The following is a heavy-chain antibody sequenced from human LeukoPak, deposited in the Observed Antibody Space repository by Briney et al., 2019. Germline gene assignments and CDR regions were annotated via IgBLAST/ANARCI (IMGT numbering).Heavy chain of an antibody. CDR1: GGSISSYY. J-gene: IGHJ4*02. CDR3: ARVICSSTSCYPDY. V-gene: IGHV4-59*01. CDR2: IYYSGST. Sequence: SETLSLTCTVSGGSISSYYWSWIRQPPGKGLEWIGYIYYSGSTNYNPSLKSRVTISVDTSKNQFSLKLSSVTAADTAVYYCARVICSSTSCYPDYWGQETLVTVSS. D-gene: IGHD2-2*01.